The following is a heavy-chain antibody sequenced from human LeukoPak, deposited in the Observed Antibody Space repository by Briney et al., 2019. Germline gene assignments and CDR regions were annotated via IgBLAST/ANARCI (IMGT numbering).Heavy chain of an antibody. CDR2: ISGSSGST. CDR3: ARGDDYGGAWYYFDY. J-gene: IGHJ4*02. Sequence: GGSLRLSCAASGFSFSSYAMNWVRQAPGKGLEWVSSISGSSGSTNYADSVKGRFTISRENSKNTLYLQMNSLRAEDTAFYYCARGDDYGGAWYYFDYWGQGTLVTVSS. CDR1: GFSFSSYA. V-gene: IGHV3-23*01. D-gene: IGHD4-23*01.